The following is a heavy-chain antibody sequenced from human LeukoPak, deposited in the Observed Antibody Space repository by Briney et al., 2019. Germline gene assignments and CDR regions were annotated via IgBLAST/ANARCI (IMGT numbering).Heavy chain of an antibody. V-gene: IGHV3-66*01. D-gene: IGHD5-12*01. CDR1: EFSVGSNY. CDR2: IYSGGST. Sequence: QPGGSLRLSCAASEFSVGSNYMTWVRQAPGKGLEWVSLIYSGGSTYYADSVKGRFTISRDNSKNTLYLQMNSLRAEDTAVYYRARGPSGYHNTGGQGTLVTVSS. CDR3: ARGPSGYHNT. J-gene: IGHJ4*02.